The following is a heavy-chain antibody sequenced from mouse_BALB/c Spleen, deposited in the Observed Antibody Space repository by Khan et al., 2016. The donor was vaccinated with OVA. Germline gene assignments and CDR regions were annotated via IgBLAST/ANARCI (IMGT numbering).Heavy chain of an antibody. Sequence: EVQLQESGPGLVKPSQSLSLTCTVTGYSITSDYAWNWIRQFPGNKLEWMGYISYSGDTAYNPSLKSRISINRDTSKNQFFLQLNSVTTEDTATSYCASMILYYYGSTFEGYYFDYWAQGTTLTVSS. CDR1: GYSITSDYA. CDR2: ISYSGDT. J-gene: IGHJ2*01. V-gene: IGHV3-2*02. CDR3: ASMILYYYGSTFEGYYFDY. D-gene: IGHD1-1*01.